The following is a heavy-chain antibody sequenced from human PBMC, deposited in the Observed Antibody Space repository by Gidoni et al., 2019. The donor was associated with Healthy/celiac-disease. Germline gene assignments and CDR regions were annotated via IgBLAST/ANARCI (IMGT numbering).Heavy chain of an antibody. CDR3: ASFPTESYDSSGYYYSI. V-gene: IGHV4-59*01. Sequence: QVQLHESGPGRVKPSETLCLSCTVSGGSISRYYWSWIRQPPGKGLEWIGYIYYSGSTNYNPSLKSRVTISVDTSKTQFSLKLSSVTAADTAVYYCASFPTESYDSSGYYYSIWGQGTMVTVSS. CDR2: IYYSGST. D-gene: IGHD3-22*01. J-gene: IGHJ3*02. CDR1: GGSISRYY.